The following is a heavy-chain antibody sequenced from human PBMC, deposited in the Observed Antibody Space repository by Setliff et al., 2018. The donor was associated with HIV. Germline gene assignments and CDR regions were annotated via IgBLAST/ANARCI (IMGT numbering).Heavy chain of an antibody. J-gene: IGHJ4*02. CDR1: GYTFTSYY. V-gene: IGHV1-46*01. D-gene: IGHD2-2*01. Sequence: GASVKVSCKASGYTFTSYYLHWVRQAPGQGLEWMGIINPSGGGTSYAQKVQDRVTMTRDTSTSTVYMELSSLRSEDTAVYYCARLRIGTSGGEVYWGQGTLVTVSS. CDR3: ARLRIGTSGGEVY. CDR2: INPSGGGT.